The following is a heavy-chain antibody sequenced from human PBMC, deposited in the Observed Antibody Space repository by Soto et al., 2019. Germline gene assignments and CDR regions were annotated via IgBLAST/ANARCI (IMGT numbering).Heavy chain of an antibody. Sequence: GESLKISCKGSGYSFTSYWIGRVRQMPGKGLEWMGIIYPGDSDTRYSPSFQGQVTISADKSISTAYLQWSSLKASDTAMYYCARQGPTTIFGVAYDNWFDPWGQGTLVTVSS. CDR3: ARQGPTTIFGVAYDNWFDP. CDR1: GYSFTSYW. CDR2: IYPGDSDT. D-gene: IGHD3-3*01. V-gene: IGHV5-51*01. J-gene: IGHJ5*02.